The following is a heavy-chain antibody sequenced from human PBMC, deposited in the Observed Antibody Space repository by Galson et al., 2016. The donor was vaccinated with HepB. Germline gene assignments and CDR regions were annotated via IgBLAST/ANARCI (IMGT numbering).Heavy chain of an antibody. J-gene: IGHJ4*02. CDR1: GGTFSNYA. D-gene: IGHD2-8*01. V-gene: IGHV1-69*06. CDR2: ITPMFGAT. CDR3: ARLPEGHREWVY. Sequence: SVKVSCKASGGTFSNYAISWVRQAPGQGLEWMGGITPMFGATHYAQKFQGKVTITADKFTSTAYMELRSLRSEDTAVYYCARLPEGHREWVYWGQGTLVTVSS.